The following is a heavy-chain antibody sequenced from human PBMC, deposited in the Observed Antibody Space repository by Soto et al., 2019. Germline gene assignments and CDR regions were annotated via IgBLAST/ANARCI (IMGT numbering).Heavy chain of an antibody. J-gene: IGHJ5*02. Sequence: SETLSLTCTVSGGSISSGGYYWSWIRQHPGKGLEWIGYIYYSGSTYYNPSLKSRVTISVDTSKNQFPLKLSSVTAADTAVYYCARAGTWGGLYTTTPLWFDPWGQGTLHTVSS. V-gene: IGHV4-31*02. D-gene: IGHD2-15*01. CDR1: GGSISSGGYY. CDR2: IYYSGST. CDR3: ARAGTWGGLYTTTPLWFDP.